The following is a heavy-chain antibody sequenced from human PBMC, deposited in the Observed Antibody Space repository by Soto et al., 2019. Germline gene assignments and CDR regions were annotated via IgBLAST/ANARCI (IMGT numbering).Heavy chain of an antibody. D-gene: IGHD2-8*02. CDR2: ISGSGDST. Sequence: EVQLLESGGGLVQPGGSLRLSCAASGFTFSSYAMSWVRQAPGKGLEWVSAISGSGDSTYYADSVRGRFTISRDNSKNTVYLQMNSLSAEDTAVYYCAKASTTGGNLADYWGQGTLVTVSS. V-gene: IGHV3-23*01. J-gene: IGHJ4*02. CDR1: GFTFSSYA. CDR3: AKASTTGGNLADY.